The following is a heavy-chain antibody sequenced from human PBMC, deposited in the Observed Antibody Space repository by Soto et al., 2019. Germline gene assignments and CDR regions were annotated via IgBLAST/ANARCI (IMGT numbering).Heavy chain of an antibody. D-gene: IGHD2-15*01. V-gene: IGHV3-11*01. Sequence: GGSLRLSCAASGFTFSNYYMSWIRQAPGKGLEWVSYISSSGSTISYEDSVKGRFTITRDNAKNSLHLQMNSLRAEDTAVFYCAREGICRGGSCDNDFWGQGTMVTVSS. CDR1: GFTFSNYY. J-gene: IGHJ4*02. CDR2: ISSSGSTI. CDR3: AREGICRGGSCDNDF.